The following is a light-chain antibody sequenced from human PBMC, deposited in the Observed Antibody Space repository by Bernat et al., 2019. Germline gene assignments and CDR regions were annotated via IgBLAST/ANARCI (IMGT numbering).Light chain of an antibody. CDR3: CAHAGNFWWV. CDR2: DVT. CDR1: SSDVGYYKY. V-gene: IGLV2-11*01. J-gene: IGLJ3*02. Sequence: QSAPTQPRSMSGSPGQSVTISCTGTSSDVGYYKYVSWYQHHPDKAPKLMIYDVTKRPSGVPDRFSGAKSGNTAFMTISGLQAEDEADYYCCAHAGNFWWVFGGGTKLTV.